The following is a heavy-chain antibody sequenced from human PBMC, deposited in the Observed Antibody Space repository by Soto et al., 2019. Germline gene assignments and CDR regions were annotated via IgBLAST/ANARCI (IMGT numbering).Heavy chain of an antibody. V-gene: IGHV3-7*05. CDR2: INLDGSEK. CDR1: GFTFRSYW. D-gene: IGHD1-1*01. CDR3: ARGAMAGNEVPGD. Sequence: EGQLVESGGGLVQPGGSLRLYCQVSGFTFRSYWMTWVRRAPGKGLEWVANINLDGSEKYYVDAVKGRFTISRDNAKNSLHLDLHDLRANVTAVYYCARGAMAGNEVPGDWGQGTLVTVSS. J-gene: IGHJ1*01.